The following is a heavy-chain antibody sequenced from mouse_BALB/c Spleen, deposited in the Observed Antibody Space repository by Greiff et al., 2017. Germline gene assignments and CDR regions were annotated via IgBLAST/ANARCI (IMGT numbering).Heavy chain of an antibody. Sequence: EVQLQESGPGLVKPSQSLSLTCTVTGYSITSDYAWNWIRQFPGNKLEWMGYISYSGSTSYNPSLKSRISITRDTSKNQFFLQLHSVTTEDTATYYCARGEYYGTSGGAIDYWGQGTSVTVSA. V-gene: IGHV3-2*02. J-gene: IGHJ4*01. CDR1: GYSITSDYA. CDR2: ISYSGST. D-gene: IGHD1-1*01. CDR3: ARGEYYGTSGGAIDY.